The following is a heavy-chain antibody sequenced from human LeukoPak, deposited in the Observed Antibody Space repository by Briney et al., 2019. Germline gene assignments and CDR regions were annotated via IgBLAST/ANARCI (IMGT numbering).Heavy chain of an antibody. D-gene: IGHD3/OR15-3a*01. Sequence: GRSLRLSCAASGFTFDEYAMHWVRQAPGKGVEGVSGISWNSGSIGYAESVKGRFTISRDNAKNSLYLQMNSLRAEDTALYYCAKDILGTGYDAFDIWGQGTMVTVSS. CDR3: AKDILGTGYDAFDI. V-gene: IGHV3-9*01. CDR1: GFTFDEYA. CDR2: ISWNSGSI. J-gene: IGHJ3*02.